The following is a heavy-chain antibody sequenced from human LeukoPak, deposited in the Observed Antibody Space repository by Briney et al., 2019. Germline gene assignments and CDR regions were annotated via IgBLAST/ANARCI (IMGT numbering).Heavy chain of an antibody. V-gene: IGHV3-74*01. J-gene: IGHJ4*02. CDR2: INSDGSST. D-gene: IGHD3-16*02. CDR1: GFTVSSYW. CDR3: ARVIGVWGSYRYAFDY. Sequence: GGSLRLSCAASGFTVSSYWMHWVRQAPGKGLVWVSRINSDGSSTSYADSVKGRFTISRDNAKNTLYLQMNSLRAEDTAVYYCARVIGVWGSYRYAFDYWGQGTLVTVSS.